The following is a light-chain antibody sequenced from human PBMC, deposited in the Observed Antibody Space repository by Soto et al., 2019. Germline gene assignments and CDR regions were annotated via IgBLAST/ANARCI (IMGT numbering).Light chain of an antibody. Sequence: DIQMTQSPSTLSASLGAKVTITCRASQSIGTLLAWYQQTPGRAPNLLIYDASSLQSGVSSRFSGSGSGTEFTLTISSLQPDDFATYFCQQFKTYPITVGQGTRLEIK. CDR3: QQFKTYPIT. CDR2: DAS. CDR1: QSIGTL. J-gene: IGKJ5*01. V-gene: IGKV1-5*01.